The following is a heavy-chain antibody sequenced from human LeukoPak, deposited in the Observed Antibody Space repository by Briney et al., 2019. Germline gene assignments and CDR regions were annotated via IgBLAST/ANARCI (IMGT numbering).Heavy chain of an antibody. J-gene: IGHJ4*02. CDR3: AREDQIAAAPDY. D-gene: IGHD6-13*01. V-gene: IGHV1-69*04. CDR2: IIPILGIA. Sequence: SVTVSCKASGGTFSSYAISWVRQAPGQGLEWMGRIIPILGIANYAQKFQGRVTITADKSTSTAYMELSSLRSEDTAVYYCAREDQIAAAPDYWGQGTLVTVSS. CDR1: GGTFSSYA.